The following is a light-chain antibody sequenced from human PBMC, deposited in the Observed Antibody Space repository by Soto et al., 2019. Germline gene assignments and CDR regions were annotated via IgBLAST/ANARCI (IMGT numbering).Light chain of an antibody. CDR1: QSISNY. CDR3: QQSYTTLFT. J-gene: IGKJ3*01. CDR2: AAS. V-gene: IGKV1-39*01. Sequence: DIQMTQSPSSLSASVGDRVTITCRASQSISNYLNWYQQKPGKAPKLLIYAASSLQSGVPSRFSGSGSGTDFTLTISILQPEDFATYSCQQSYTTLFTFGPGTNVAI.